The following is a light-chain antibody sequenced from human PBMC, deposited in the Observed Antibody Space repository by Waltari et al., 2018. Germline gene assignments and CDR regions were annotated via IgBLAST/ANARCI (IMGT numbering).Light chain of an antibody. CDR2: VNSDGSH. J-gene: IGLJ3*02. Sequence: QLVLNQSPSASASLGASVKLTCTLDSGHPYAAIAWHQQQPEKGPRHLMKVNSDGSHSKGDGSPDRFSGSRSGAERYLTISSLQSEDEADYYCQTWGAGIRVFGGGTKLTVL. V-gene: IGLV4-69*01. CDR1: SGHPYAA. CDR3: QTWGAGIRV.